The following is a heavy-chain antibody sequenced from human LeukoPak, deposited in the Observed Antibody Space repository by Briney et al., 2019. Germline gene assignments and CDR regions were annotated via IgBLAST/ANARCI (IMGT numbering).Heavy chain of an antibody. CDR3: ARPPAYDSSGYYVDY. D-gene: IGHD3-22*01. J-gene: IGHJ4*02. CDR1: GFTFSSYA. CDR2: ISYDGSNK. Sequence: PGGSLRLSCAASGFTFSSYAMHWVRQAPGKGLEWVAVISYDGSNKYYADSVKGRFTISRDNSKNTLYLQTNSLRAEDTAVYYCARPPAYDSSGYYVDYWGQGTLVTVSS. V-gene: IGHV3-30*04.